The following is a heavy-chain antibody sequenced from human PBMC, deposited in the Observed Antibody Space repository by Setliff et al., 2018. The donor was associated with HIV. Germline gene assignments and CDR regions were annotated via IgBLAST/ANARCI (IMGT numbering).Heavy chain of an antibody. CDR2: IYYTGST. J-gene: IGHJ4*02. V-gene: IGHV4-39*01. Sequence: SETLSLTCAVSGGSIISSTFYWGWIRQPPGKGLEWIGTIYYTGSTYYNPSLKSRLTISVDTSKNQLSLRLTSVTATDTAVYYCARLRTAPAGRLYPPGYWGQGTLVTVPS. CDR1: GGSIISSTFY. D-gene: IGHD6-13*01. CDR3: ARLRTAPAGRLYPPGY.